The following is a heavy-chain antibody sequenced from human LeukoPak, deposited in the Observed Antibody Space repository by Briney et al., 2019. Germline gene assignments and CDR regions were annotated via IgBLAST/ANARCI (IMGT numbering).Heavy chain of an antibody. V-gene: IGHV3-48*03. CDR2: ISSSGSNI. CDR3: ARGWNMGY. CDR1: GFTFRRYE. J-gene: IGHJ4*02. Sequence: PGGSLRLSCTASGFTFRRYEMKWVRQAPGKGLEWVSYISSSGSNIYYPESVTGRFTLSRDNAKHSLYLQMDSLRAEDTAVYYCARGWNMGYWGKGTLVTVSS. D-gene: IGHD1/OR15-1a*01.